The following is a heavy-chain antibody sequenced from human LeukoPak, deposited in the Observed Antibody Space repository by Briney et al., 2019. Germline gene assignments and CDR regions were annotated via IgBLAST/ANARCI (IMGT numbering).Heavy chain of an antibody. V-gene: IGHV4-31*03. J-gene: IGHJ4*02. CDR3: AGTGYSYGTFDY. CDR2: IYYSGST. D-gene: IGHD5-18*01. Sequence: SQTLSLTCTVSGGSISSGGYYWSWIRQHPGKGLEWIGYIYYSGSTYYNPSLKSRVTISVDTSKNQFSLKLSSVTAADTAVYYCAGTGYSYGTFDYWGQGTLVTVSS. CDR1: GGSISSGGYY.